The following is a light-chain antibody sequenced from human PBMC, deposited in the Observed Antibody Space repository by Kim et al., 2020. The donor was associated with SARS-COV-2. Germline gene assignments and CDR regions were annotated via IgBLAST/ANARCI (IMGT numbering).Light chain of an antibody. V-gene: IGLV3-21*04. CDR1: NIGSKS. J-gene: IGLJ1*01. CDR2: YDS. Sequence: SYELTQPPSVSVAPGKTARITCGGNNIGSKSVHWYQQKPGQAPVLVIYYDSDRPSGIPERFSGSNSGNTATLTISKDEAGDEADYYCQVWDSSSDHVFGT. CDR3: QVWDSSSDHV.